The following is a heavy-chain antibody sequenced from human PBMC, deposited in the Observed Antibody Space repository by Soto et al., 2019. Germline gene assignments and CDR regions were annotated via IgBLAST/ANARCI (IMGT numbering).Heavy chain of an antibody. D-gene: IGHD2-15*01. CDR3: VKGSEVARQELDY. J-gene: IGHJ4*02. CDR2: ISSDGSDK. CDR1: GFSFSDCG. V-gene: IGHV3-30*18. Sequence: QVQLVESGGGVVQPGRSLRLSCAASGFSFSDCGMHWVRQAPGKGLEWVAAISSDGSDKYYSESMKGRFTISRDNSRNTLFLQMNSLRVGDTAVYYCVKGSEVARQELDYWGQGTLVTVSS.